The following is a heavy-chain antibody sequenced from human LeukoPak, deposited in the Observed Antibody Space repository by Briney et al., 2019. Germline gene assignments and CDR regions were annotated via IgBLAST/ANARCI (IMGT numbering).Heavy chain of an antibody. J-gene: IGHJ4*02. Sequence: ASVKVSCKASGYTFTSYGISWVRQAPGQGREWMGWISAYNGNTNYAQKLQGRVTMTTDTSTSTAYMELRSLRSDDTAVYYCARAGLLYYYGSGSWDFDYWGQGTLVTVSS. V-gene: IGHV1-18*01. D-gene: IGHD3-10*01. CDR1: GYTFTSYG. CDR3: ARAGLLYYYGSGSWDFDY. CDR2: ISAYNGNT.